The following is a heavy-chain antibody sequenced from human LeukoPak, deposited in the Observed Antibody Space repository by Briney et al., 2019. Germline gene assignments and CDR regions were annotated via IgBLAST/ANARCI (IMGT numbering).Heavy chain of an antibody. D-gene: IGHD2-2*02. CDR3: ARGVWGRVCGKGGTSCYTTGFDY. V-gene: IGHV3-11*04. J-gene: IGHJ4*02. Sequence: GGSLRLSCAASGFIFSDYYLHWIRQAPGQVLEWISCISNSGNTIYYAASVEGRFTISRDNAKNSLYLQMNSLRAGDTAVYYCARGVWGRVCGKGGTSCYTTGFDYWGQGTLVTVSS. CDR2: ISNSGNTI. CDR1: GFIFSDYY.